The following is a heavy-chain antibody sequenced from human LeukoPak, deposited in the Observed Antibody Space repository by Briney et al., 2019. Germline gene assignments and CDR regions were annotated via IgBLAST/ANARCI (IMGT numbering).Heavy chain of an antibody. Sequence: ASVKVSCKVSGYTLTDHYMHWLRQTPGHGLEWMGWINPTNGAAIYGQTFQGRVTMTRDTSISTVYMELRNLRSDDTGVYYCAKEGYSNGPDPWGPGSLVTVSS. J-gene: IGHJ5*02. V-gene: IGHV1-2*02. CDR1: GYTLTDHY. D-gene: IGHD5-12*01. CDR2: INPTNGAA. CDR3: AKEGYSNGPDP.